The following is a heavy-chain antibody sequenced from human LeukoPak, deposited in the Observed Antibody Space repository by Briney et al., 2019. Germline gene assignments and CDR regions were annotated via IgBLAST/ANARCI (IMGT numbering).Heavy chain of an antibody. J-gene: IGHJ5*02. D-gene: IGHD3-10*01. V-gene: IGHV4-59*11. CDR1: GGSISPHF. CDR2: ISYPGST. Sequence: SGTLSLSCVVSGGSISPHFWSWMRQTPGKGLEWIGFISYPGSTNYNPALKSRVTISVDTSKNPFSLQLTSVTAADTAVYYCARDDYRGVTNVDPWGQGTLVTVSS. CDR3: ARDDYRGVTNVDP.